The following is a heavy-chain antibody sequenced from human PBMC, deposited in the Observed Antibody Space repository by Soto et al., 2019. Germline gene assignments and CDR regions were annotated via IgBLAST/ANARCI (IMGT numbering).Heavy chain of an antibody. V-gene: IGHV1-46*03. CDR2: INPSGGST. Sequence: ASVKVSCKASGYTFTSYYMHWVRQAPGQGLEWMGIINPSGGSTSYAQKFQGRVTMTRDTSTSTVYMELSSLRSEDTAVYYCARGHYFDSSGYSYSSYYYGMDVWGQGTTVPVSS. D-gene: IGHD3-22*01. J-gene: IGHJ6*02. CDR1: GYTFTSYY. CDR3: ARGHYFDSSGYSYSSYYYGMDV.